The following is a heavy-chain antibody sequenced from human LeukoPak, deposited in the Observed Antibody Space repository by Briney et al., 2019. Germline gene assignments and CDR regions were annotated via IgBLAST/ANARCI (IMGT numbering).Heavy chain of an antibody. J-gene: IGHJ4*02. CDR2: IYHSGST. D-gene: IGHD2/OR15-2a*01. V-gene: IGHV4-38-2*02. CDR1: GYSISSGYY. Sequence: KPSETLSLTCTVSGYSISSGYYWGWIRQPPGKGLEWIGSIYHSGSTYYNPSLKSRVTISVDTSKNQFSLKLSSVTAADTAVYYYAREGTTRGGLDYWGQGTLATVSS. CDR3: AREGTTRGGLDY.